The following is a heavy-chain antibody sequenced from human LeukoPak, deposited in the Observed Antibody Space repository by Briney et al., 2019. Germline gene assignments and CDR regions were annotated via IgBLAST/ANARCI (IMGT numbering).Heavy chain of an antibody. J-gene: IGHJ4*02. Sequence: PETLSLTCTVSGGSISSHYWNWIRQPAGKGLEWIGRIQTSGSTNYNPSLKSRITMSVDRSKNQFSLKLSSVTAADTAVYYCARDLGSGWYYDWGQGTLVTVSS. V-gene: IGHV4-4*07. D-gene: IGHD6-19*01. CDR3: ARDLGSGWYYD. CDR2: IQTSGST. CDR1: GGSISSHY.